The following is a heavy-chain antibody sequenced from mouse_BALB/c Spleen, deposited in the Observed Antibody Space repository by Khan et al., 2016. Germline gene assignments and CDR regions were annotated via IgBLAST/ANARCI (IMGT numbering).Heavy chain of an antibody. V-gene: IGHV1-9*01. CDR2: ILPGSGST. J-gene: IGHJ1*01. CDR1: GYTFSSYW. D-gene: IGHD1-2*01. Sequence: QVQLQQSGAELMKPGASVKISCKATGYTFSSYWIEWVKQRPGHGLEWIGEILPGSGSTNYNEKFKGKATFTADTSSNTAYMQLSSLTSEDSAVYYWGRKGITTARYFDVWGAGTTVTVSS. CDR3: GRKGITTARYFDV.